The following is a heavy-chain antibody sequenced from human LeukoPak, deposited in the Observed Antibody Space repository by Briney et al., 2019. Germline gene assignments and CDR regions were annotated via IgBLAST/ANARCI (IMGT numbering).Heavy chain of an antibody. CDR3: VLTTVTTSIEF. V-gene: IGHV3-66*01. J-gene: IGHJ4*02. CDR2: TNTGGNT. Sequence: GGSLRLSCAASGFTVSSNHMNWVRQAPGKGLEWVSVTNTGGNTYYADSVKGRFTISRDNSKNTLYLQMDRLRAEDTAVYYCVLTTVTTSIEFWGQGTLVTVSS. D-gene: IGHD4-17*01. CDR1: GFTVSSNH.